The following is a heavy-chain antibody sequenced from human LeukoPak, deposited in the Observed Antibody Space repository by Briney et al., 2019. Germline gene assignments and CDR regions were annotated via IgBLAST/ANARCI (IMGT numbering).Heavy chain of an antibody. CDR1: GGSISSYY. CDR2: IYYTGST. V-gene: IGHV4-59*08. CDR3: ARHNRHGDYPLDY. Sequence: PSETLSLTCTVSGGSISSYYWSWIRQPPGKGLQWIGYIYYTGSTNYNPSLKSRVTMSVDTSKNQFSLNLNSVTAADTAVYYCARHNRHGDYPLDYWGQGTLVTVSS. J-gene: IGHJ4*02. D-gene: IGHD4-17*01.